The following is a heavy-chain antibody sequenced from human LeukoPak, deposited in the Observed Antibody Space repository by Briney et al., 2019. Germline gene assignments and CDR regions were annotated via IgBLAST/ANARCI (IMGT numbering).Heavy chain of an antibody. CDR2: TYSDGRT. J-gene: IGHJ1*01. CDR1: GFTVSSNY. D-gene: IGHD3-9*01. Sequence: GGSLRLSCAASGFTVSSNYMSWVRQAPGKGLEWVSLTYSDGRTHYADSVKGRFTISRDNSKNTLYLQMNSLRAEDTAVYYCAKDSPLYFDWPEGYFQHWGQGTLVTVSS. V-gene: IGHV3-53*05. CDR3: AKDSPLYFDWPEGYFQH.